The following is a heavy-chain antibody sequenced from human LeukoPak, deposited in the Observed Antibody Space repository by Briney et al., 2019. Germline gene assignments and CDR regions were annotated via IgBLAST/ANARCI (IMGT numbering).Heavy chain of an antibody. J-gene: IGHJ4*02. CDR1: GFTFSSYG. CDR3: ARVGSYGFYVFDY. CDR2: IWYDGSNK. V-gene: IGHV3-33*01. Sequence: PGGSLRLSCAASGFTFSSYGMHWVRQAPGKGLEGVAVIWYDGSNKYYADSVKGRFTISRDNSKNTLYLQMNSLRAEDTAVYYCARVGSYGFYVFDYWGQGTLVTVSS. D-gene: IGHD5-18*01.